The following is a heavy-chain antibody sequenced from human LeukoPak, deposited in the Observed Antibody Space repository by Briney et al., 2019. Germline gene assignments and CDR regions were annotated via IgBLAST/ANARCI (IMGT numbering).Heavy chain of an antibody. CDR3: AKALGQWLVLYYFDY. V-gene: IGHV3-23*01. Sequence: GGSLRLSSAASVFTFNSYAMSWVRQAPGKGLEWVSAISGSGGSTYYADSVKGRFTISRDNSKNTLYLQMNSLRAEDTAVYYCAKALGQWLVLYYFDYWGQGTLVTVSS. CDR2: ISGSGGST. J-gene: IGHJ4*02. D-gene: IGHD6-19*01. CDR1: VFTFNSYA.